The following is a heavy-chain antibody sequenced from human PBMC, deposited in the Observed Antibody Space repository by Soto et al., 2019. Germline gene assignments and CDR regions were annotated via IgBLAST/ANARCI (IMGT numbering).Heavy chain of an antibody. D-gene: IGHD3-3*01. J-gene: IGHJ4*02. Sequence: PGGSLRLSCAASGFTFSSYAMHWVRQAPGKGLEWVAVISYDGSNKYYADSVKGRFTISRDNSKNTLYLQMNSLRAEDTAVYYCAREEWATIFGVVIRNGFDYWGQGTLVTVSS. CDR3: AREEWATIFGVVIRNGFDY. V-gene: IGHV3-30-3*01. CDR2: ISYDGSNK. CDR1: GFTFSSYA.